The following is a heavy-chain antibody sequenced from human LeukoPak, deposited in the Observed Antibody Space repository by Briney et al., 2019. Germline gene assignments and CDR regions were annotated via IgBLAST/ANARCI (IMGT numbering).Heavy chain of an antibody. CDR3: ERECRAGTFGVVRSTLVYYYYYMDV. CDR2: INHSGST. D-gene: IGHD3-3*01. Sequence: SETLSLTCTVSGGSISGYYWSWIRQPPGKGLEWIGEINHSGSTNYNPSLKSRVTVSVDTSKSQFSLNLNSVTAADTAVYYCERECRAGTFGVVRSTLVYYYYYMDVWGKGTTVTVSS. V-gene: IGHV4-34*01. J-gene: IGHJ6*03. CDR1: GGSISGYY.